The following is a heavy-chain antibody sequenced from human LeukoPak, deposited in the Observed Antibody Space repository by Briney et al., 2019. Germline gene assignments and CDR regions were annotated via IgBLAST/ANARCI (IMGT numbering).Heavy chain of an antibody. CDR3: ARTGRDGGFDY. CDR2: INPNSGGT. V-gene: IGHV1-2*02. J-gene: IGHJ4*02. Sequence: ASVKVSCKASGYTFTSYDINWVRQAPGQGLEWMGWINPNSGGTNYAQKFQGRVTMTRDTSISTAYMELSRLRSDDTAVYYCARTGRDGGFDYWGQGTLVTVSS. D-gene: IGHD3-16*01. CDR1: GYTFTSYD.